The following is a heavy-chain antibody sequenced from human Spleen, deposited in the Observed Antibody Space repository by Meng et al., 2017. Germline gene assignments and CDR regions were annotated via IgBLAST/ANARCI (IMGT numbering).Heavy chain of an antibody. CDR3: ARDDDITLVRGAAGGMDV. CDR2: IIPISGTT. Sequence: SVKVSCKASGDTLSTYPISWVRQVPGQGLEWMGGIIPISGTTDYAQKFRGRVTLTADQSTNTAYMELSSLRSDDTAVYYCARDDDITLVRGAAGGMDVWGQGTSVTVSS. V-gene: IGHV1-69*13. J-gene: IGHJ6*01. CDR1: GDTLSTYP. D-gene: IGHD3-10*01.